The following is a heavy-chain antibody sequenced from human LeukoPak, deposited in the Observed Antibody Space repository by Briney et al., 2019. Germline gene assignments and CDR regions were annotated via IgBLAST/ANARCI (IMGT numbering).Heavy chain of an antibody. D-gene: IGHD6-13*01. J-gene: IGHJ4*02. CDR3: ARLDSSSWSFDY. Sequence: SETLSLTCTVSGGSTSSYYWSWIRQPPGKGLEWIGYINYSGSTNYNPSLRSRVTISLDTSKNHFSLKLTSVTAADTAVYYCARLDSSSWSFDYWGQGTLVTVSS. V-gene: IGHV4-59*08. CDR2: INYSGST. CDR1: GGSTSSYY.